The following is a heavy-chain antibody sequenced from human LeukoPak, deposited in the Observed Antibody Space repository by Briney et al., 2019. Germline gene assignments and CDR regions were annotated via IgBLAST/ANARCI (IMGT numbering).Heavy chain of an antibody. V-gene: IGHV1-69*13. J-gene: IGHJ4*02. D-gene: IGHD1-26*01. CDR1: GYTFTSYG. CDR2: IIPIFGTA. Sequence: ASVKVSCKASGYTFTSYGISWVRQAPGQGLEWMGGIIPIFGTAIYAQKFQGRVTITADESTSTAYMELSSLRSEGTAVYYCARDERGVGATFDYWGQGTLVTVSS. CDR3: ARDERGVGATFDY.